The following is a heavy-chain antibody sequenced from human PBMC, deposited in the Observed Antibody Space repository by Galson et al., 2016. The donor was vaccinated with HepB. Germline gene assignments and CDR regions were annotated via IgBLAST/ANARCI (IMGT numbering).Heavy chain of an antibody. V-gene: IGHV1-18*01. CDR3: ARAGQRVAPRDWYFDL. CDR1: GYIFTSYG. Sequence: SVKVSCKASGYIFTSYGLSWVRQAPGQGLEWMGWISGYDGETNYARKFRGRLTLTTDTSTNTAYMELRSLTSDDTAIYYCARAGQRVAPRDWYFDLWGRGTLVTVSS. CDR2: ISGYDGET. D-gene: IGHD6-6*01. J-gene: IGHJ2*01.